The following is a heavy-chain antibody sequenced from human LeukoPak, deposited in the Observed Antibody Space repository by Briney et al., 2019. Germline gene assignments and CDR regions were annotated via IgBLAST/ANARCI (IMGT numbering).Heavy chain of an antibody. Sequence: GGSLRLSCAASGFTVSSNYMSWVRQAPGKGLEWVSVIYSGGSPYYADSVKGRFTISRDNSKNTLYLQMNSLRAEDTTVYYCARGSQLPPFYYYYGMDVWGQGTTVTVSS. D-gene: IGHD2-2*01. CDR2: IYSGGSP. J-gene: IGHJ6*02. CDR1: GFTVSSNY. V-gene: IGHV3-66*01. CDR3: ARGSQLPPFYYYYGMDV.